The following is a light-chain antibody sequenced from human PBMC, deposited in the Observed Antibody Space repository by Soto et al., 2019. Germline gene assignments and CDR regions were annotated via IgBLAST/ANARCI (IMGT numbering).Light chain of an antibody. CDR3: GTWDSSLSVGV. V-gene: IGLV1-51*02. CDR2: ESD. J-gene: IGLJ3*02. CDR1: SSNIGENY. Sequence: QSVLTQPPSVSAAPGQRVTISCSGSSSNIGENYVSWYQHLPGTAPKLLIFESDKRPSGIPDRFSASKSGTSSTLGITGLQAGDEADYYCGTWDSSLSVGVFGGGTKLTVL.